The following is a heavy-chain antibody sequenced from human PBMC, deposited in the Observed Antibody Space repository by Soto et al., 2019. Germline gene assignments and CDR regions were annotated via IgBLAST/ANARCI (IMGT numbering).Heavy chain of an antibody. Sequence: QVQLVQSGAEVKKPGASVKDSCKASGYTFTSYYMHWVRQAPGQGLEWMGIINPSGGSTSSAQKCQGRVTMTMDASTSTGYMELSSLRSEDTAVYYCARDSGSAAGPNWFDPWGQGTLVTVSS. CDR2: INPSGGST. J-gene: IGHJ5*02. CDR3: ARDSGSAAGPNWFDP. D-gene: IGHD6-13*01. V-gene: IGHV1-46*03. CDR1: GYTFTSYY.